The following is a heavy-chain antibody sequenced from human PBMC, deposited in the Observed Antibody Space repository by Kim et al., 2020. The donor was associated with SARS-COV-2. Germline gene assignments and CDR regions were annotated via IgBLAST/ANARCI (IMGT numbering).Heavy chain of an antibody. D-gene: IGHD1-26*01. CDR1: GFTFSSYA. CDR2: ISGSGANT. CDR3: AKGLDSGNSAGYYYYMDV. J-gene: IGHJ6*03. V-gene: IGHV3-23*01. Sequence: GGSLRLSCAASGFTFSSYAMSWVRQAPGKGLEWVSAISGSGANTCYADSVKGRFTISRDNSKNTLYLKMNSLRGEDTAVYYCAKGLDSGNSAGYYYYMDVWGKGTTVTVSS.